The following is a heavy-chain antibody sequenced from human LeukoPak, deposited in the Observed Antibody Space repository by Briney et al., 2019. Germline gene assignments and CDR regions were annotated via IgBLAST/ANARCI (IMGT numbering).Heavy chain of an antibody. J-gene: IGHJ4*02. D-gene: IGHD3-9*01. CDR3: ARGRFYDILTGYNDY. Sequence: GRSLRLSCAASGFTFSSYAMHWVRQAPGKGLEXVAVISYDGSNKYYADSVKGRFTISRDNSKNTLYLQMNSLRAEDTAVYYCARGRFYDILTGYNDYWGQGTLVTVSS. CDR1: GFTFSSYA. V-gene: IGHV3-30*04. CDR2: ISYDGSNK.